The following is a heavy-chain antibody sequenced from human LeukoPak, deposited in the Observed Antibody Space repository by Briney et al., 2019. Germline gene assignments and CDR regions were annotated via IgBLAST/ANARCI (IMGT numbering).Heavy chain of an antibody. CDR2: ISGSGGST. CDR1: GFTFSSYA. CDR3: AKVHGRLLAFDI. J-gene: IGHJ3*02. V-gene: IGHV3-23*01. Sequence: GGSLRLSCAASGFTFSSYAMSWVRQAPGKGLEWVSAISGSGGSTYYADSVKGRFTISRDNSKNTLYLQMNSLRAEDTAGYYCAKVHGRLLAFDIWGQGTMVTVSS.